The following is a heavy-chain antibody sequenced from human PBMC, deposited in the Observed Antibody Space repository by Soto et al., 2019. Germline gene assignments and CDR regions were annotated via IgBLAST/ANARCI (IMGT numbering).Heavy chain of an antibody. V-gene: IGHV4-30-2*01. CDR1: GGSIRSGGYS. Sequence: SETLSLTCAVSGGSIRSGGYSWSWIRQPPGKGLEWIGYIYHSGSTYYNPSLKSRVTISVDRSKNQFSLKLSSVTAADTAVYYCARALRGRTYYYYYYGMDVWGQGTTVTVSS. CDR2: IYHSGST. D-gene: IGHD3-10*01. CDR3: ARALRGRTYYYYYYGMDV. J-gene: IGHJ6*02.